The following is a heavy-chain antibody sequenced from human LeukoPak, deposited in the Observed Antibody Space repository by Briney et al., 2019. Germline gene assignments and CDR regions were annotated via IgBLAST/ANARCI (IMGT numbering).Heavy chain of an antibody. V-gene: IGHV4-39*01. CDR1: GGSISSSSYY. CDR3: ARALGAFDI. Sequence: PSETLSLTCTVSGGSISSSSYYWGWIRQPPGKGLEWIGSIYYSGSTYYNPSLKSRVTISVDTSKNQFSLKLSSVTAADTAVYYCARALGAFDIWGQGTMVTVSS. CDR2: IYYSGST. J-gene: IGHJ3*02.